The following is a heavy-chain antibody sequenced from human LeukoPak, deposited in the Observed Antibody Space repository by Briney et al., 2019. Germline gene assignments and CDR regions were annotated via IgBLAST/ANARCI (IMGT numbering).Heavy chain of an antibody. D-gene: IGHD2-2*01. Sequence: SETLSLTCTVSGGSISSYYWSWIRQPPGKGLEWIGYIYYSGSTYYNPSLKSRVTISVDTSRNQFSLKLTSVTAADTAVYYCARGGYCSTTTCWFDPWGQGTLVTVSS. J-gene: IGHJ5*02. CDR1: GGSISSYY. CDR3: ARGGYCSTTTCWFDP. V-gene: IGHV4-59*12. CDR2: IYYSGST.